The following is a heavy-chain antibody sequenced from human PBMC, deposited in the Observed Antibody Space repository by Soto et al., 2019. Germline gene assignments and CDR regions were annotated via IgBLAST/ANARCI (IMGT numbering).Heavy chain of an antibody. CDR3: ARRESIAVAGDDMYYFDY. J-gene: IGHJ4*02. V-gene: IGHV4-39*01. Sequence: SETLSLTCTVSGGSISSSSYYWGWIRQPPGKGLEWIGSIYYSGSTYYNPSLKSRVTISVDTSKNQFSLKLSSVTAADTAVYYCARRESIAVAGDDMYYFDYWGQGTLVTVSS. CDR2: IYYSGST. CDR1: GGSISSSSYY. D-gene: IGHD6-19*01.